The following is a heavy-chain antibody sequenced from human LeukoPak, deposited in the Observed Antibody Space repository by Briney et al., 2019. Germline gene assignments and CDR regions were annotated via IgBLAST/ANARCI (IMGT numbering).Heavy chain of an antibody. Sequence: KPSETLSLTCTVSGGSISSYYWSWIRQPPGKGLEWIGYIYYSGSTNYNPSLKSRVTISVDTSKNQFSLKLSSVTAADTAVYYCARNPDYGEVWFDPWGQGTLVTVSS. CDR3: ARNPDYGEVWFDP. J-gene: IGHJ5*02. CDR1: GGSISSYY. V-gene: IGHV4-59*01. CDR2: IYYSGST. D-gene: IGHD4-17*01.